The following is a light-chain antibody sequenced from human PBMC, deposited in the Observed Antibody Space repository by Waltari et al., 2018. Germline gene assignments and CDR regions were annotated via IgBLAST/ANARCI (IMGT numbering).Light chain of an antibody. V-gene: IGKV1-39*01. CDR3: QHSSSIPYT. Sequence: DIQMTQSPPSLSASVGDRVTITCRASQSISTYLNWYQQKPGKAPKFLIYGASTLQTGVPSRFSGSGSGTHFTLTISGLQPDDFATYFCQHSSSIPYTFGQGTKLEI. J-gene: IGKJ2*01. CDR2: GAS. CDR1: QSISTY.